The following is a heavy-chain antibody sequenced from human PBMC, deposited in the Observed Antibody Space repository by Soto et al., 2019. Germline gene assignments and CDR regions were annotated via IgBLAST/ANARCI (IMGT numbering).Heavy chain of an antibody. Sequence: SVKVSCKASGGTFSSYAISWVRQAPGQGLEWRGGIIPIFGTANYAQKFQGRVTITADESTSTAYMELSSLRSEDTAVYYCARDRGRIXIFGVAPYYYYYYGMDVWGPGTTVTVSS. CDR3: ARDRGRIXIFGVAPYYYYYYGMDV. J-gene: IGHJ6*02. CDR1: GGTFSSYA. V-gene: IGHV1-69*13. CDR2: IIPIFGTA. D-gene: IGHD3-3*01.